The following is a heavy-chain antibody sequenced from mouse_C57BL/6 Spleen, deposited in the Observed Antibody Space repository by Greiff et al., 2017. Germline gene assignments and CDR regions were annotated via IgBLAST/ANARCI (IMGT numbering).Heavy chain of an antibody. Sequence: DVKLVESEGGLVQPGSSMKLSCTASGFTFSDYYMAWVRQVPEKGLEWVANINYDGSSTYYLDSLKSRFLISRDNAKNILYLQMSSLKAEDTATVYCAKDKGRYGGVAYWGQGTLVTVSA. D-gene: IGHD2-10*02. CDR1: GFTFSDYY. CDR2: INYDGSST. CDR3: AKDKGRYGGVAY. J-gene: IGHJ3*01. V-gene: IGHV5-16*01.